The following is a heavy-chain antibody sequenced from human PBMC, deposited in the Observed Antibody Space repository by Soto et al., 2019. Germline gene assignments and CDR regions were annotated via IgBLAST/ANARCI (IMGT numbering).Heavy chain of an antibody. D-gene: IGHD3-3*01. CDR1: GGTFNNYG. V-gene: IGHV1-69*01. CDR3: ARRATNDFDFWSGYYDFDY. J-gene: IGHJ4*02. Sequence: QVQLVQSGAEVKKPGSSVKVSCKASGGTFNNYGINWVRQAPGQGLEWMGGIIPMFTTANYAQNFEDRVTITADELTSTAYMELRSLRSEDTAVYYCARRATNDFDFWSGYYDFDYWGQGTLVIVSS. CDR2: IIPMFTTA.